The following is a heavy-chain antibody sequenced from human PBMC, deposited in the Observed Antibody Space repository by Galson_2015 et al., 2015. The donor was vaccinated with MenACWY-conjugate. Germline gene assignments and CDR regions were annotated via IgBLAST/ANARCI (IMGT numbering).Heavy chain of an antibody. Sequence: SLRLSCAASGFTFSSNGMHWVRQAPGKGLEWVAFIRHDGSNTYYGGSVKGRFTISRDNPKNTLYLQMNSLRPEDTAVYHCAKGLAYYYEKIGHVDFDLWGRGTLVAVSS. CDR3: AKGLAYYYEKIGHVDFDL. D-gene: IGHD3-22*01. CDR2: IRHDGSNT. V-gene: IGHV3-30*02. CDR1: GFTFSSNG. J-gene: IGHJ2*01.